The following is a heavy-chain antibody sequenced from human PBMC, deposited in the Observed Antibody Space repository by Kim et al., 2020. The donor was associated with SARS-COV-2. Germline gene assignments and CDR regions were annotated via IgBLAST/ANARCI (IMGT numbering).Heavy chain of an antibody. Sequence: SETLSLTCTVSGGSFSGYYWSWIRQPPGEGLEWIGYIYYSGSTNYNPSLKSRVTISLDTSKNQFSLKLSSVTAADTAVYYCASRGYGGGMDVWGQGTTVTVSS. J-gene: IGHJ6*02. CDR2: IYYSGST. CDR3: ASRGYGGGMDV. V-gene: IGHV4-59*08. CDR1: GGSFSGYY. D-gene: IGHD5-18*01.